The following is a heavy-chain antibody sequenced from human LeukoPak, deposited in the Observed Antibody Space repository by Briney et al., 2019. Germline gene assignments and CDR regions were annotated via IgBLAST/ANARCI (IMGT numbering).Heavy chain of an antibody. D-gene: IGHD6-13*01. Sequence: TGGSLRLSCAASGFTFSIYAMNWVRQAPGKGLEWVSSISRNSRYIYYADSMRGRFTISRDNAKNSLYLQMNSLKPEDTAVYYCARVAEAAAFDSWGQGTLVTVSS. CDR2: ISRNSRYI. V-gene: IGHV3-21*06. CDR1: GFTFSIYA. CDR3: ARVAEAAAFDS. J-gene: IGHJ4*02.